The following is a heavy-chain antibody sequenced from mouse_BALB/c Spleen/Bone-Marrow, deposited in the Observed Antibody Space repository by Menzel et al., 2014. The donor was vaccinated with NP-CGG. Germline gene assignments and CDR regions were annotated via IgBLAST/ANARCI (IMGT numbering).Heavy chain of an antibody. CDR1: GFTFSSYA. CDR3: ARGGGYDYGHYYAMDY. Sequence: EVQLQQSGGGLVKPGGSLKLSCAASGFTFSSYAMSWVRQTPEKRLEWVASISSGGSTYYLDSVKGRFTISRDNARNILYLQMSSLRSEDTAMYYCARGGGYDYGHYYAMDYWGQGTSVTVSS. J-gene: IGHJ4*01. V-gene: IGHV5-6-5*01. CDR2: ISSGGST. D-gene: IGHD2-4*01.